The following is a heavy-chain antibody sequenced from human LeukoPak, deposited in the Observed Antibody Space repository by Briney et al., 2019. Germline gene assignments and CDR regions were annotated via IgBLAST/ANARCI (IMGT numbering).Heavy chain of an antibody. Sequence: GGSLRLSCAASGFTFSSYAMHWVRQAPGKGLEWVAVISYDGSNKYYADSVKGRFTISRDNSKNTQYLQMNSLSAENTAVYYCARDRYSSSWYSYFDYWGQGSLVTVYS. V-gene: IGHV3-30*04. CDR3: ARDRYSSSWYSYFDY. CDR2: ISYDGSNK. CDR1: GFTFSSYA. D-gene: IGHD6-13*01. J-gene: IGHJ4*01.